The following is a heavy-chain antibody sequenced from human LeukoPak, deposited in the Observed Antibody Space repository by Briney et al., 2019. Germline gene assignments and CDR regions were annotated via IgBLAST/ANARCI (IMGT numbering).Heavy chain of an antibody. J-gene: IGHJ4*02. D-gene: IGHD6-19*01. CDR1: GGSISSYY. Sequence: SETLSLTCTVSGGSISSYYWSWIRQSPGKGLEWIGYIYYSGSTYYNPSLTSRVTISVDTSKNQFSLRLSSVTAADTAVYYCARHGSRAVAGYIDYWGQGTLVTVSS. V-gene: IGHV4-59*08. CDR3: ARHGSRAVAGYIDY. CDR2: IYYSGST.